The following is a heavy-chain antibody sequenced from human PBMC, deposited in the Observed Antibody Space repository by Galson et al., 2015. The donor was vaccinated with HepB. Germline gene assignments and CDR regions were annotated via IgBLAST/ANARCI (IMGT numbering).Heavy chain of an antibody. CDR2: INPNSGGT. D-gene: IGHD3-16*01. CDR3: ARDPGDGLGYYYMDV. Sequence: SVKVSCTASGYTFTGYYMHWVRQAPGQGLEWMGWINPNSGGTNYAQKFQGWVTMSRDTPISTAYMEMSRLRSDDTAVYYCARDPGDGLGYYYMDVWGKGTTVTVSS. CDR1: GYTFTGYY. J-gene: IGHJ6*03. V-gene: IGHV1-2*04.